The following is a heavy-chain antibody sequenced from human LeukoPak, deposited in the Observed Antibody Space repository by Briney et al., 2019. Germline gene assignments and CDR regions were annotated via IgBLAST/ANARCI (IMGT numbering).Heavy chain of an antibody. J-gene: IGHJ4*02. Sequence: GGSLRLSCAPSGFTFSDYYMSWIRQAPGKGLEWVSYISSSGSSIYDADSVKGQFTISRDNAKNSLYLQMNSLRAEDTAVYYCARHYSDSSGPQIDYWGQGTLVTVSS. D-gene: IGHD3-22*01. CDR2: ISSSGSSI. CDR1: GFTFSDYY. CDR3: ARHYSDSSGPQIDY. V-gene: IGHV3-11*01.